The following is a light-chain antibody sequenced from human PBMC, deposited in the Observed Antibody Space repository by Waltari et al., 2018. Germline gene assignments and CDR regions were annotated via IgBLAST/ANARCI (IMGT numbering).Light chain of an antibody. J-gene: IGLJ2*01. CDR2: EGS. Sequence: QSALTQPASVSGSPGQSITVSCTGTSSDVGSYNLVSWYQQHPGKAPKLMIYEGSKRPSGVSNRFAGSKSGNTASLTISGLQAEDEADYYCCSYAGSSTLLFGGVTKVTVL. CDR1: SSDVGSYNL. V-gene: IGLV2-23*01. CDR3: CSYAGSSTLL.